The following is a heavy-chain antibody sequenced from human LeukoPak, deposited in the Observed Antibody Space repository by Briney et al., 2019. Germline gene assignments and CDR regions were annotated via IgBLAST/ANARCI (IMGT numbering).Heavy chain of an antibody. Sequence: AGGSLRLSCAASGFTFSNYWMHWVRQAPGKGLVWVSRISTDVISTNYADSVKGRFTISRDNAKNTLYLQMNSLRAEDTAVYSCARDPLTYYYGSGSYPRQYYYYYYMDVWGKGTTVTVSS. D-gene: IGHD3-10*01. CDR2: ISTDVIST. J-gene: IGHJ6*03. CDR3: ARDPLTYYYGSGSYPRQYYYYYYMDV. CDR1: GFTFSNYW. V-gene: IGHV3-74*01.